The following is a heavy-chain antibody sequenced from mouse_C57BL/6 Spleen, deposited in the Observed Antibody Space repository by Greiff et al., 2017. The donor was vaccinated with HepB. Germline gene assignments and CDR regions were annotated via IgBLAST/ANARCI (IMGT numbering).Heavy chain of an antibody. J-gene: IGHJ2*01. V-gene: IGHV1-22*01. CDR2: INPNNGGT. D-gene: IGHD2-10*01. CDR3: VRTKGAYPYYFDY. Sequence: VQLQQSGPELVKPGASVKMSCKASGYTFTDYNMHWVKQSHGKSLEWIGYINPNNGGTSYNQKFKGKATLTVNKSSSTAYMELRSLTSEDSAVYNCVRTKGAYPYYFDYWGQGTTLTVSS. CDR1: GYTFTDYN.